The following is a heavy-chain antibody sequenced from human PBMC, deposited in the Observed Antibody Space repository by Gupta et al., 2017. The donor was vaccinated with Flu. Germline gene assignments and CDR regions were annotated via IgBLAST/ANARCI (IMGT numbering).Heavy chain of an antibody. CDR3: AREGTMVRGGSITRLPFDP. CDR1: GGSISSGSYY. D-gene: IGHD3-10*01. Sequence: QVQLQESGPGLVKPSQTLSLTCTVSGGSISSGSYYWSWLRQPAGKGLEWIGRIYTSGSTNYNPSLKSRVTISVDTSKNQFSLKLSSVTAAETAVYYCAREGTMVRGGSITRLPFDPWGQGTLVTVSS. CDR2: IYTSGST. J-gene: IGHJ5*02. V-gene: IGHV4-61*02.